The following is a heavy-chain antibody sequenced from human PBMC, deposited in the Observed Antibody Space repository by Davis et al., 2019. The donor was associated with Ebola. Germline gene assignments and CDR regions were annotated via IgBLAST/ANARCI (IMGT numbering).Heavy chain of an antibody. V-gene: IGHV1-3*01. CDR1: GYTFTSYA. Sequence: ASVKVSCKASGYTFTSYAMHWVRQAPGQRLEWTGWINAGNGNTKYSQKFQGRVTITRDTSASTAYMELSSLRSEDTAVYYCAREIAVAGFDYWGQGTLVTVSS. CDR2: INAGNGNT. CDR3: AREIAVAGFDY. D-gene: IGHD6-19*01. J-gene: IGHJ4*02.